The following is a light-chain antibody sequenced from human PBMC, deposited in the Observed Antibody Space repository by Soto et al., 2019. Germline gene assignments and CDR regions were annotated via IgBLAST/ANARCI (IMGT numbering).Light chain of an antibody. CDR1: QDISDV. Sequence: DIQITQSRSARSSSVVDIVTITCQASQDISDVLNWYQQQPGKAPKVLIYDASKLQTGVPSRFSGRGSGKDFTFTISSLQPDDSGTYYCQQFYDLPITFGQGTRLEIK. CDR2: DAS. CDR3: QQFYDLPIT. V-gene: IGKV1-33*01. J-gene: IGKJ5*01.